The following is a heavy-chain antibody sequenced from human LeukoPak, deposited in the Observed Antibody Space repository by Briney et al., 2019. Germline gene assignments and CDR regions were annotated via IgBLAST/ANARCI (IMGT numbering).Heavy chain of an antibody. CDR2: IWYDGSNK. D-gene: IGHD2-2*01. J-gene: IGHJ3*02. V-gene: IGHV3-33*01. CDR1: GFTFSSYG. CDR3: ARDRRSSTSCPSCVLYAFDI. Sequence: GGSLRLSCAASGFTFSSYGMHWVRQAPGKGLEWVAGIWYDGSNKYYADSVKRRFTISRDNSKNTLYLQMNSLRAEDTAVYYCARDRRSSTSCPSCVLYAFDIWGQGTMVNVSS.